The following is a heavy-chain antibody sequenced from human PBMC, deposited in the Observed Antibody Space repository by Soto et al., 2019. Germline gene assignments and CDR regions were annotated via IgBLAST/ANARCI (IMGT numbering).Heavy chain of an antibody. CDR2: ISAYNGNT. D-gene: IGHD6-13*01. J-gene: IGHJ4*02. V-gene: IGHV1-18*01. CDR3: ARSFIGIAAAGSDY. CDR1: GYTFTSYG. Sequence: EASVKVSCKASGYTFTSYGISWVRQAPGQGLEWMGWISAYNGNTNYAQKLQGRVTMTTDTSTSTAYMELRSLRSDDTAVYYCARSFIGIAAAGSDYWGQGTLVTVSS.